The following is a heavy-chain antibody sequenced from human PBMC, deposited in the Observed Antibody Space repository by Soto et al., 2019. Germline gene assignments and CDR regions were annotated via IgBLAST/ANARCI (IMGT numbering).Heavy chain of an antibody. CDR1: GFTFNNYW. D-gene: IGHD1-26*01. CDR2: IRQDGSET. V-gene: IGHV3-7*03. Sequence: DVHLVESGGGMVQPGGSLRLSCAASGFTFNNYWMSWVRQAPGKGLEWVANIRQDGSETNYLDSVKGRFTISRDNARDVLYLEMNSLRAEDTAVFYCARERGSYFDAFDLWGRGTMVVVAS. CDR3: ARERGSYFDAFDL. J-gene: IGHJ3*01.